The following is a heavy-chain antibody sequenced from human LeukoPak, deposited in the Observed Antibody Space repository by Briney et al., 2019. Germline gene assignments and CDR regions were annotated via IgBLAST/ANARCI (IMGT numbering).Heavy chain of an antibody. CDR1: GITLSNYG. Sequence: GGSLRLSCAVSGITLSNYGMSWVRQAPGKGLEWVAGISGSGGTTHYADSVKGRFTISRDNPKNTLFLHMNSLGAEDTAVYFCAKRGVVIRVILVGFHKEAYYFDSWGQGALVTVSS. D-gene: IGHD3-22*01. CDR2: ISGSGGTT. V-gene: IGHV3-23*01. J-gene: IGHJ4*02. CDR3: AKRGVVIRVILVGFHKEAYYFDS.